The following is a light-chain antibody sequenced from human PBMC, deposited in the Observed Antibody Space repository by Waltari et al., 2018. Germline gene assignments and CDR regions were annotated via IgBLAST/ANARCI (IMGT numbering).Light chain of an antibody. CDR2: GAS. J-gene: IGKJ1*01. CDR3: QHYVSLPAT. V-gene: IGKV3-20*01. Sequence: ELVLTPSPGTLFLSPGEGATLPCRASQSVSRTLAWYQQKPGQAPRLLIYGASSRATGIPDRFSGSGSGTDFSLTISRLEPDDSAVYFCQHYVSLPATFGQGTKVEIK. CDR1: QSVSRT.